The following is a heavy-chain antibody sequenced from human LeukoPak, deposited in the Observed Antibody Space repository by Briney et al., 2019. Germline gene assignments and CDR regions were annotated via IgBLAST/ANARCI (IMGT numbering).Heavy chain of an antibody. D-gene: IGHD3/OR15-3a*01. CDR2: ISGSGGST. CDR3: AKGDWGRFDY. Sequence: GGSLRLSCAASGFTFSSYAMHWVRQAPGKGLEWVSAISGSGGSTYYADSVKGRFTISRDNSKNTLYLQMSSLRAEDTAVYYCAKGDWGRFDYWGQGTLVTVSS. J-gene: IGHJ4*02. V-gene: IGHV3-23*01. CDR1: GFTFSSYA.